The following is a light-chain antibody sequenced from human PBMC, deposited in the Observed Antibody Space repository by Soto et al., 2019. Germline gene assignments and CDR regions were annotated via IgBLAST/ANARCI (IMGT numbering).Light chain of an antibody. CDR2: AAS. J-gene: IGKJ1*01. V-gene: IGKV1-6*01. Sequence: AIQMTQSPSSLSASVGDRVTITCRASQGIRNDLGWYQQKPGKAPKLLIYAASSLQSGVPSRFSGSGSGTDFTLTISSLQPEDFATYYCLQDYTYLTWTFVQGTKVEIK. CDR1: QGIRND. CDR3: LQDYTYLTWT.